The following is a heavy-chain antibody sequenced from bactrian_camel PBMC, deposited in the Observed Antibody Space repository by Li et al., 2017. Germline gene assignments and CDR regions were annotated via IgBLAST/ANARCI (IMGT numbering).Heavy chain of an antibody. CDR1: GYALGNNC. D-gene: IGHD2*01. CDR3: AAAFDEVEDSQLTRLYIANRPWFVNY. V-gene: IGHV3S6*01. Sequence: QVQLVESGGGSVQAGGSLRLSCAASGYALGNNCVGWFRQAPGKRREGVARIYGGDGGATYYTDSVQGRFTISQDSAENTLYLQMNSLNADDSAMYYCAAAFDEVEDSQLTRLYIANRPWFVNYWGQGTQVTVS. J-gene: IGHJ4*01. CDR2: IYGGDGGAT.